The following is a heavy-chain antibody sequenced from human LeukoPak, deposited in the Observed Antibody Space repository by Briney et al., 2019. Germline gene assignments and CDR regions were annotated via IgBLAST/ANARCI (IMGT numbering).Heavy chain of an antibody. CDR1: GGSISSYY. Sequence: SETLSLTCTVSGGSISSYYWSWIRQPPGKGLEWIGYIYYSGSTNYNPSLKSRVTISVDTSKNQVSLNLSSVTAADTALYYCAKQGRQIPFGGVVAIAPFDIWGQGTMVIVSS. V-gene: IGHV4-59*08. J-gene: IGHJ3*02. D-gene: IGHD3-16*02. CDR2: IYYSGST. CDR3: AKQGRQIPFGGVVAIAPFDI.